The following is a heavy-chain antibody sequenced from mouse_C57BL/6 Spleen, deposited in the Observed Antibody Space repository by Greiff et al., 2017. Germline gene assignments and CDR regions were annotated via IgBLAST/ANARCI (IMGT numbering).Heavy chain of an antibody. J-gene: IGHJ3*01. CDR1: GFSLTRYG. V-gene: IGHV2-2*01. CDR3: ARTGSSPAWFAY. CDR2: IWSGGST. D-gene: IGHD1-1*01. Sequence: QVQLQQSGPGLVQPSQSLSITCTVSGFSLTRYGVHWVRQSPGKGLEWLGVIWSGGSTDYNAAFISRLSISKDNSKSQVFFKMNSLQADDTAIYYCARTGSSPAWFAYWGQGTLVTVSA.